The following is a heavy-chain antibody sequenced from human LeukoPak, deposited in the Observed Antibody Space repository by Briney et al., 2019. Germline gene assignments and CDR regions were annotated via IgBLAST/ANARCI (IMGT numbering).Heavy chain of an antibody. D-gene: IGHD3-22*01. V-gene: IGHV4-30-2*01. CDR2: IYHSGST. J-gene: IGHJ3*02. CDR3: ARDASRAHYYDSSGRAAFDI. Sequence: SETLSLTCAVSGGSISSGGYSWSWIRQPPGKGLEWIGYIYHSGSTYYNPSLKSRVTISVDRSENQFSLKLSSVTAADTAVYYCARDASRAHYYDSSGRAAFDIWGQGTMVTVSS. CDR1: GGSISSGGYS.